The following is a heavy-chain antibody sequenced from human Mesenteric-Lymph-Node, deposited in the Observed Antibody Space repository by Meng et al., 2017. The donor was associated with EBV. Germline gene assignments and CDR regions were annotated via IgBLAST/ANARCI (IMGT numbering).Heavy chain of an antibody. V-gene: IGHV1-2*02. CDR2: INPNSGGT. D-gene: IGHD3-10*01. CDR1: GYTFTGYY. J-gene: IGHJ4*02. CDR3: ARDPLLVRGAFPPDY. Sequence: QGELVLDVAEVKKPGASVKVSCKAYGYTFTGYYLHWGRKAPGTELEWMGWINPNSGGTNYAQKFQGRVTITRDTSASTVYMELTSLKYEDTAVYYCARDPLLVRGAFPPDYWGQGTLVTVSS.